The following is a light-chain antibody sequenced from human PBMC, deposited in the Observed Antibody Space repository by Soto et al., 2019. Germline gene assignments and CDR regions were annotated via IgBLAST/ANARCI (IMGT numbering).Light chain of an antibody. V-gene: IGKV4-1*01. CDR2: WAS. J-gene: IGKJ4*01. CDR3: QQYYSITLT. CDR1: QSALYSSNNKNY. Sequence: DIVMSQSPDSLAVSLGERATINCKSSQSALYSSNNKNYLAWYQQKPGQPPKLLISWASTRESGVPDRFSGRGSGTDFTLTISSLQAEDLAVSYCQQYYSITLTFGGGTKVDIK.